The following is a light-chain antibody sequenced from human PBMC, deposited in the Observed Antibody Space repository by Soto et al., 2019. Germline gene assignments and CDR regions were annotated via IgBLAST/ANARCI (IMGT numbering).Light chain of an antibody. CDR2: KAS. Sequence: DIQMTQSPSTLSGSVGDRVTITCRASQTISSWLAWYQQKPGKAPKLLIYKASTLKSGVPSRFSGSGSGTEFTLTISSLQPGDFAIYYCQQYNSYSWTFGQGTKVDIK. J-gene: IGKJ1*01. V-gene: IGKV1-5*03. CDR3: QQYNSYSWT. CDR1: QTISSW.